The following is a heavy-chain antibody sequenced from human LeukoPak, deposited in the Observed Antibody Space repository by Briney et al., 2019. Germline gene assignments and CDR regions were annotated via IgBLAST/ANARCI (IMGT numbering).Heavy chain of an antibody. CDR3: AKTLTTVTILDAFDI. D-gene: IGHD4-17*01. CDR2: ISGTGGTT. J-gene: IGHJ3*02. Sequence: PGGSLRLSCAASGFTFSNYAMTWVRQVPGKGLEWVSGISGTGGTTNYADSVKGRFTICRDNSKNTLYLQMSSLRAEDMAVYYCAKTLTTVTILDAFDIWGQGTMVTVSS. V-gene: IGHV3-23*01. CDR1: GFTFSNYA.